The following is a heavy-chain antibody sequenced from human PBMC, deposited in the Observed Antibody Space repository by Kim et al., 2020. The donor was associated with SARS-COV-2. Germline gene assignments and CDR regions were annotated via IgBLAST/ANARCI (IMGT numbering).Heavy chain of an antibody. V-gene: IGHV3-11*01. J-gene: IGHJ4*02. CDR1: GFTFSDYY. D-gene: IGHD3-10*01. Sequence: GGSLRLSCTVSGFTFSDYYMGWTRQAPGKGLEWVSYISNSGRDTYYADTVEGRFTISRDNAKKALFLQMNSLRAEDTAIYYCARPNTIRGFVKGFDFWGQGTLVNVFS. CDR2: ISNSGRDT. CDR3: ARPNTIRGFVKGFDF.